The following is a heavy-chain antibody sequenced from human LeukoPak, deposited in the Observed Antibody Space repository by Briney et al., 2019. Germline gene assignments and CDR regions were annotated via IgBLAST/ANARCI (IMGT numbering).Heavy chain of an antibody. V-gene: IGHV4-59*08. D-gene: IGHD6-19*01. CDR1: GASISSYY. Sequence: PSETLSLTCTVSGASISSYYWSWVRQPPGRGLEWLGYIYYSGSTNYNPSLKSRVTISVDTSKNQFSLKLSSGTAADTAVYYCARAVPGNWCDPWGQGSLVTDCS. CDR3: ARAVPGNWCDP. J-gene: IGHJ5*02. CDR2: IYYSGST.